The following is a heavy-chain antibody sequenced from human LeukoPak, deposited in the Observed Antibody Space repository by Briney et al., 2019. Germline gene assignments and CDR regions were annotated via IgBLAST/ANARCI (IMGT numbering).Heavy chain of an antibody. V-gene: IGHV1-2*02. CDR2: INPNSGGT. J-gene: IGHJ4*02. D-gene: IGHD3-10*01. Sequence: VASVKVSCKASGYTFTGYYMHWVGQAPGQGLEWMGWINPNSGGTNYAQKFQGRVTMTRDTSISTAYMELSRLRSDDTAVYYCARVRYYYGSGSYYSIDYWGQGTLVTVSS. CDR1: GYTFTGYY. CDR3: ARVRYYYGSGSYYSIDY.